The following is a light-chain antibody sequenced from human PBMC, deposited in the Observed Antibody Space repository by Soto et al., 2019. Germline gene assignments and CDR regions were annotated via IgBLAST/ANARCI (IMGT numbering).Light chain of an antibody. J-gene: IGKJ5*01. CDR3: QQYDNKPPIT. CDR1: QSVSSK. V-gene: IGKV3-15*01. Sequence: EIVMTQSPATLSVSPGARATLSCRTSQSVSSKLAWYQQKPGQAPRLLIYATSTRATCVPDRFSGSGSGTEFTLTISSLQSGDFAVYHCQQYDNKPPITFGQGTRLEMK. CDR2: ATS.